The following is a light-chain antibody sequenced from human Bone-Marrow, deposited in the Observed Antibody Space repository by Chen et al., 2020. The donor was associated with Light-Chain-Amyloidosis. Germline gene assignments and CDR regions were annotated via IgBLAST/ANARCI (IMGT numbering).Light chain of an antibody. CDR1: SRDVGGYNY. CDR3: SSYTVISSYV. J-gene: IGLJ1*01. V-gene: IGLV2-14*03. Sequence: QSAITPPAAVSGSPGQSITISSAGTSRDVGGYNYVSWFQQHPGKAPKLMIYAVSHRPSGVSNRFSGSKSGNTASLTISGLQADDEADYYCSSYTVISSYVFGTGTKVTVL. CDR2: AVS.